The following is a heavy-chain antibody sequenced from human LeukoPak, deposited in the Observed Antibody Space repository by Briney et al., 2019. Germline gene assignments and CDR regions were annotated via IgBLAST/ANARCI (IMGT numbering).Heavy chain of an antibody. CDR3: ARGLPNYYGMDV. CDR1: AFTFNNYW. J-gene: IGHJ6*02. Sequence: GGSLRLSCVASAFTFNNYWMHWVRQALGKGLVWVSRIKGDGGSTNYADSVRGRFTISRDNTKNTVYLQMNSLRTEDTAVYYCARGLPNYYGMDVWGQGTTVTVSS. V-gene: IGHV3-74*01. CDR2: IKGDGGST.